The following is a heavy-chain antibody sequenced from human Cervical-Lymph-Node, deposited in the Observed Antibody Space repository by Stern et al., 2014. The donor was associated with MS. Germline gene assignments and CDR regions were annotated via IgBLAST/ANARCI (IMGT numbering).Heavy chain of an antibody. D-gene: IGHD1-1*01. Sequence: EVQLVESGGGEVQPGGSLRLSCVASDLAFSRYWMNWVRQAPGKGLQWVANINQAGSEKYYVDSVKGRFTISRDNDKKSLYLQMNNLRSEDTAVYYCANGGTTWNWGQGTLVTVSS. CDR3: ANGGTTWN. J-gene: IGHJ4*02. CDR1: DLAFSRYW. V-gene: IGHV3-7*03. CDR2: INQAGSEK.